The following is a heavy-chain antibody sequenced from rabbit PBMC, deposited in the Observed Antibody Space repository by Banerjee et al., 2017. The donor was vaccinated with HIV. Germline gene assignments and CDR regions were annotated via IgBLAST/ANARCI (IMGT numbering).Heavy chain of an antibody. V-gene: IGHV1S45*01. CDR3: ARSTSSGYYIPLNL. CDR2: IYAGSSGST. J-gene: IGHJ4*01. CDR1: GFSFSSSYW. Sequence: EQLEESGGDLVKPEGSLTLTCTASGFSFSSSYWICWVRQAPGKGLEWIACIYAGSSGSTYYASWAKGRFTISKTSSTTVTLQMTSLTAADTATYFCARSTSSGYYIPLNLWGPGTLVTVS. D-gene: IGHD1-1*01.